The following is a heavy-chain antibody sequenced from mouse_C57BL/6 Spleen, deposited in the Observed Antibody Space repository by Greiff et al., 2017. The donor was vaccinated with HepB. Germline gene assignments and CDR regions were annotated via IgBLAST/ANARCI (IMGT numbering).Heavy chain of an antibody. V-gene: IGHV8-12*01. J-gene: IGHJ4*01. Sequence: QVTMKVSGPGILQSSQTLSLTGSFSGFSLSTSGMGVSWIRQPSGKGLEWLAHIYWDDDKRYNPSLKSRLTISKDTSRNQVFLKITSVDTADTATYYWARRAPHYYAMDYWGQGTSVTVSS. CDR2: IYWDDDK. CDR1: GFSLSTSGMG. CDR3: ARRAPHYYAMDY.